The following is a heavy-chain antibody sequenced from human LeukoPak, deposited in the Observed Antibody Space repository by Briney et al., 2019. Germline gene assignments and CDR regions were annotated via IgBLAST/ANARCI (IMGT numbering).Heavy chain of an antibody. CDR2: INPNSGGT. D-gene: IGHD4-17*01. V-gene: IGHV1-2*02. Sequence: ASVKVSCKASGYTFTGYYMHWVRQAPGQGLEWMGWINPNSGGTNYAQKFQGRVTMTRDTSISTAYMELSRLRSDDRAVYYCRIDSYVDYGDYIDYWGQGTLVTVSS. CDR1: GYTFTGYY. J-gene: IGHJ4*02. CDR3: RIDSYVDYGDYIDY.